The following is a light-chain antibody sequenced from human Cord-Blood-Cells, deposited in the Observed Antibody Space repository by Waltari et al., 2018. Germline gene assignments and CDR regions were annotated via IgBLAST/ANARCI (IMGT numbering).Light chain of an antibody. CDR1: QSISSY. V-gene: IGKV1-39*01. CDR3: QQSYSTPQLT. Sequence: DIQMTQSPSSLSASVGDRVTIPRRASQSISSYLNWYQQKPGKAPKLLIYAASSLQSGVPSRFSGSGSGTDFTLTISSLQPEDFAAYYCQQSYSTPQLTFGGGTKVEIK. J-gene: IGKJ4*01. CDR2: AAS.